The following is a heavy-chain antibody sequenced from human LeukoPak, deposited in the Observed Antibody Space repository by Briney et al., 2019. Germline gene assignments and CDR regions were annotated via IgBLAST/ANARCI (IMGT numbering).Heavy chain of an antibody. CDR3: ARGRITMVRGVIRYYYYMDV. J-gene: IGHJ6*03. D-gene: IGHD3-10*01. Sequence: ASVKVSCKTSGYTFTSYGINWVRQATGQGLEWMGWMNPNSGNTGYAQKFQGRVTITRNTSISTAYTELSSLRSEDTAVYYCARGRITMVRGVIRYYYYMDVWGKGTTVTVSS. CDR2: MNPNSGNT. CDR1: GYTFTSYG. V-gene: IGHV1-8*03.